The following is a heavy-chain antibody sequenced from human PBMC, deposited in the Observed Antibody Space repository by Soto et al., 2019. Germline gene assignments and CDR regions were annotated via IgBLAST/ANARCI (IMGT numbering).Heavy chain of an antibody. CDR3: ARDPIDLYSNYYYYAMDV. V-gene: IGHV4-31*03. J-gene: IGHJ6*02. Sequence: QVQLQESGPGLVKPSQTLSLTCTVSGGSITSGAYYWSWIRQHPGKGLEWIGYIFYSGSTYYNPSLKRRVTISVDTSKNQFSLKLSSVTAADTAVYYCARDPIDLYSNYYYYAMDVWGQGTTVTVSS. D-gene: IGHD2-15*01. CDR1: GGSITSGAYY. CDR2: IFYSGST.